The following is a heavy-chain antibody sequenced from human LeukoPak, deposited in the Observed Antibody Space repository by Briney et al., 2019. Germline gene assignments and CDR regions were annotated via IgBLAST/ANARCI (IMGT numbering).Heavy chain of an antibody. D-gene: IGHD4-17*01. CDR3: ARMADYGDHNWLDP. V-gene: IGHV1-18*01. J-gene: IGHJ5*02. CDR1: GYTFTSYG. Sequence: ASVKVSCKASGYTFTSYGISWVRQAPGQGLEWMGWISAYNGNTNYAQKLQGRVTMTTDTSTSTAYTELRSLRSDDTAVYYCARMADYGDHNWLDPWGQGTLVTVSS. CDR2: ISAYNGNT.